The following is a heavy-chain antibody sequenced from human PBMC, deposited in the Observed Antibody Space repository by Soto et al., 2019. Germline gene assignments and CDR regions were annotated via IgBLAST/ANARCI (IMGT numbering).Heavy chain of an antibody. D-gene: IGHD2-21*02. Sequence: SLKISCEASEFPFSLYSLLWVRQAPGKGLEWIAFISSSGTIYYADSVKGRFTISRDNAKNSLYLEMNSLRAEDTAVYFCARDNGGDWGVGAFDIWGQGTMVTVSS. CDR1: EFPFSLYS. CDR3: ARDNGGDWGVGAFDI. J-gene: IGHJ3*02. V-gene: IGHV3-48*01. CDR2: ISSSGTI.